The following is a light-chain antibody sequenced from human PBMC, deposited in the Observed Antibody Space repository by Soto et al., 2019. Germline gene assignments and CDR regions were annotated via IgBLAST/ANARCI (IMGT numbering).Light chain of an antibody. V-gene: IGLV7-46*01. J-gene: IGLJ7*01. CDR2: DTS. CDR1: TGAVTSGHY. CDR3: LLSYSGADAV. Sequence: QAVVTQEPSLTVSPGGTVTLTCGSSTGAVTSGHYPYWFQQKPGQAPRTLIYDTSNKHSWTPARFSGSLLGGKAALTLSGAQPEDKAEYYRLLSYSGADAVFGGGTQLTVL.